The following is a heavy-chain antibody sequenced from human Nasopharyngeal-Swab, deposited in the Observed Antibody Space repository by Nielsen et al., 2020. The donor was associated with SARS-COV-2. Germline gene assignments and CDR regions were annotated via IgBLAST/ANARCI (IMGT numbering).Heavy chain of an antibody. V-gene: IGHV4-59*01. CDR1: GGSISSYY. Sequence: GSLRLSCTVSGGSISSYYWSWTRQPPGKGLEWIGYIYYSGSTNYNPSLKSRVTISVDTSKNQFSLKLSSVTAADTAVYYCARGADSSGYSMYYFDYWGQGTLVTVSS. D-gene: IGHD3-22*01. CDR3: ARGADSSGYSMYYFDY. CDR2: IYYSGST. J-gene: IGHJ4*02.